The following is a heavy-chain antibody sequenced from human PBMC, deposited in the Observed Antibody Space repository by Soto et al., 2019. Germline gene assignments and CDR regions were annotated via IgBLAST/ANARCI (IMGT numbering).Heavy chain of an antibody. D-gene: IGHD1-26*01. CDR2: ISAYNGNT. CDR1: GYTFTSYG. J-gene: IGHJ6*02. Sequence: GASVKVSCKASGYTFTSYGISWVRQAPGQGLEWMGWISAYNGNTNYAQKLQGRVTMTTDTSTSTAYMELRSLRSDDTAVYYCAREEWELKQDYYYGMDVWGQGTTVTVSS. CDR3: AREEWELKQDYYYGMDV. V-gene: IGHV1-18*01.